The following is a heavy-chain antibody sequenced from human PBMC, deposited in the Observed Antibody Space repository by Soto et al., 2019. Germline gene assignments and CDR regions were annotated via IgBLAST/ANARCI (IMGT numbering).Heavy chain of an antibody. J-gene: IGHJ4*02. CDR3: AHGERIWFGEPRAHFDY. Sequence: SGPTLVKPTQTLTLTCTFSGFSLSTSGVGVGWIRQPPGKALEWLALIYWDDDKRYSPSLKSRLTITKDTSKNQVVLTMTNMDPVDTATYYCAHGERIWFGEPRAHFDYWGQGTLVTVSS. CDR1: GFSLSTSGVG. V-gene: IGHV2-5*02. CDR2: IYWDDDK. D-gene: IGHD3-10*01.